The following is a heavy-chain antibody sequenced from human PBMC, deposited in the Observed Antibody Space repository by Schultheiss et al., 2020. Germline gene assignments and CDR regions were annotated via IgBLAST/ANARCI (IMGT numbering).Heavy chain of an antibody. V-gene: IGHV3-64*04. Sequence: GGSLRLSCSASGFTFSNYAMHWVRQAPGKGLEYVSAISSNGGSTYYADSVKGRFTISRDNSKNTLYLQMNSLKTEDTAVYYCTTVSVWFGELYPPGWGQGTLVTVSS. CDR1: GFTFSNYA. CDR3: TTVSVWFGELYPPG. CDR2: ISSNGGST. J-gene: IGHJ4*02. D-gene: IGHD3-10*01.